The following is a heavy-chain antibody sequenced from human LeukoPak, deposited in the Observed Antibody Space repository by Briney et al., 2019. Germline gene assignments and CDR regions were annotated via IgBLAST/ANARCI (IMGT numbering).Heavy chain of an antibody. CDR1: GGSISSYY. CDR3: ARDSDYDFWSGSRYDYYMDV. Sequence: PSETLSLTCTVSGGSISSYYWSWIRQPAGKGLEWIGRIYTSGSTNYNPPLKSRVTMSVDTSKNQFSLKLSSVTAADTAVYYCARDSDYDFWSGSRYDYYMDVWGKGTTVTVSS. D-gene: IGHD3-3*01. V-gene: IGHV4-4*07. CDR2: IYTSGST. J-gene: IGHJ6*03.